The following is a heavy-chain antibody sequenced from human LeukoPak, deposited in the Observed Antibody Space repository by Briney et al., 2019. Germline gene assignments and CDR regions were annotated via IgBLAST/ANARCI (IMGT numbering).Heavy chain of an antibody. CDR2: IYYSGST. CDR1: GGSISTYY. V-gene: IGHV4-59*01. Sequence: SETLSLTCTVSGGSISTYYWSWIRQPPGKGLEWIGYIYYSGSTNYSPSLKSRVTILVDTSKNQFSLKLSSVTAADTAVYYCARVDGSCYDYWGQGTLVTVSS. D-gene: IGHD1-26*01. CDR3: ARVDGSCYDY. J-gene: IGHJ4*02.